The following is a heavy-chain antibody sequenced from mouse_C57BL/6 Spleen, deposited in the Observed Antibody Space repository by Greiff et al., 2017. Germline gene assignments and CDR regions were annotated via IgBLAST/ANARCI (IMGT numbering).Heavy chain of an antibody. CDR2: IYPRSGNT. CDR3: ARGDDGSSYGYFDG. V-gene: IGHV1-81*01. Sequence: VQLQQSGAELARPGASVKLSCKASGYTFTSYGISWVKQRTGQGLEWIGEIYPRSGNTYYNEKFKGKATLTADKSSSTAYMELRSLTSEDSAVYFCARGDDGSSYGYFDGWGTGTTVTVSS. CDR1: GYTFTSYG. J-gene: IGHJ1*03. D-gene: IGHD1-1*01.